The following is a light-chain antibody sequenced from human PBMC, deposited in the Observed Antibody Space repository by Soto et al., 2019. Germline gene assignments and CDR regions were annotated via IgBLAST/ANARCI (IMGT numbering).Light chain of an antibody. J-gene: IGLJ1*01. CDR2: EVS. CDR1: SSDVGRYNY. Sequence: QSALTQPASVSGSPGQSITISCTGTSSDVGRYNYVSWYQQHPGKAPKLMIYEVSNRPSGVSNRFSGSKSGNTASLTISGLQADDEADYFCSSYTSSSTPYVFGTGTKGTVL. CDR3: SSYTSSSTPYV. V-gene: IGLV2-14*01.